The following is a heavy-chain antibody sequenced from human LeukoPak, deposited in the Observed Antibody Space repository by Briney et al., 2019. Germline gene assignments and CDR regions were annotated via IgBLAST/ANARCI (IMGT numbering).Heavy chain of an antibody. D-gene: IGHD7-27*01. J-gene: IGHJ4*02. Sequence: SGGSLRLSCAASGFTFSSYAMSWVRQAPGKGLEWVSAISGSGGSTYYADSVKGRFTISRDNSKNTLYLQMNSLRAEDTAVYYCAKDRSGERLFDYWGQGTLVTVSS. CDR1: GFTFSSYA. CDR3: AKDRSGERLFDY. V-gene: IGHV3-23*01. CDR2: ISGSGGST.